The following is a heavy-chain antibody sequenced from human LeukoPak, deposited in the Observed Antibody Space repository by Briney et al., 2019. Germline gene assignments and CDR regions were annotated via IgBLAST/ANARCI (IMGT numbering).Heavy chain of an antibody. D-gene: IGHD3-22*01. Sequence: PGRSLRLSCAASGFTFDDYAMHWVRQAPGKGLEWVSGISWNSGSIGYADSVKGRFTISRDNAKNSLYLQMNSLRAEDTAVYYCAKDAHYDSRGAFDIWGQGTMVTVSS. V-gene: IGHV3-9*01. J-gene: IGHJ3*02. CDR1: GFTFDDYA. CDR3: AKDAHYDSRGAFDI. CDR2: ISWNSGSI.